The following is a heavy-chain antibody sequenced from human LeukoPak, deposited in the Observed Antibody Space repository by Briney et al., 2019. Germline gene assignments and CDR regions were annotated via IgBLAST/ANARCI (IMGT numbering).Heavy chain of an antibody. CDR3: ARHGSGSYLGYFDY. Sequence: SETLSLTCTVSGGSISSYYWSWIRQPAGKGLEWIGRIYTSGSTNYNPSLKSRVTISVDTSKDQFSLKLSSVTAADTAVYYCARHGSGSYLGYFDYWGQGTLVTVSS. CDR2: IYTSGST. CDR1: GGSISSYY. J-gene: IGHJ4*02. V-gene: IGHV4-4*07. D-gene: IGHD1-26*01.